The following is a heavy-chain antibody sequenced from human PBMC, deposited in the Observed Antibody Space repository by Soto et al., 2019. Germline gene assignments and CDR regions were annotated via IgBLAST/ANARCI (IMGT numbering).Heavy chain of an antibody. CDR2: IKSKTDGGTT. V-gene: IGHV3-15*01. CDR3: TPSMITFGGVVVPIDY. CDR1: GFTFSNAW. D-gene: IGHD3-16*02. Sequence: PVGSLRLSCAASGFTFSNAWMSWVRQAPGKGLEWVGRIKSKTDGGTTDYAAPVKGRFTISRDDSKNTLYLQMNSLKTEDTAVYYCTPSMITFGGVVVPIDYWGQGTLVTVSS. J-gene: IGHJ4*02.